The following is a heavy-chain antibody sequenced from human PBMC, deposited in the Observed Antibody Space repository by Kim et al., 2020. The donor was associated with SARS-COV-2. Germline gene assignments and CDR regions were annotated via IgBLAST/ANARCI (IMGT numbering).Heavy chain of an antibody. J-gene: IGHJ4*02. CDR3: ARVGWFGELLPSGDY. D-gene: IGHD3-10*01. CDR1: GFTFSDHY. V-gene: IGHV3-72*01. Sequence: GGSLRLSCAASGFTFSDHYMDWVRQAPGKGLEWVGRTRNKANSYTTEYAASVKGRFTISRDDSKNSLYLQMNSLKTEDTAVYYCARVGWFGELLPSGDYWGQGTLVTVSS. CDR2: TRNKANSYTT.